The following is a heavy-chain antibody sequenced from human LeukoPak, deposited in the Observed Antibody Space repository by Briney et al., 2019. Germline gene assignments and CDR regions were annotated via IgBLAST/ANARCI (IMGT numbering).Heavy chain of an antibody. CDR3: ARGGYFDWLPSYYFDY. V-gene: IGHV3-7*04. Sequence: PGGSLRLSCAASGFTFSTSPMSWVRQAPGKGLEWVANIKQDGSEKYYVDSVRGRFTISRDNAKNSLYLQMNSLRAKDTAVYYCARGGYFDWLPSYYFDYWGQGTLVTVSS. J-gene: IGHJ4*02. D-gene: IGHD3-9*01. CDR1: GFTFSTSP. CDR2: IKQDGSEK.